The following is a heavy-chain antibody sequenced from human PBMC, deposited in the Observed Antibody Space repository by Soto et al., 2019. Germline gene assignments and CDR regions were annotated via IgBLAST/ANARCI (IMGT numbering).Heavy chain of an antibody. CDR2: ISPNSGGT. J-gene: IGHJ3*02. CDR3: ARCGVGAARQAFDI. D-gene: IGHD6-6*01. CDR1: GYIFTGYH. Sequence: ASVKVSCKASGYIFTGYHMHWVRQAPGQGLEWMGWISPNSGGTKYAQKFQGRVTMTRDTSTSTVYMELSSLRSEDTAVYYCARCGVGAARQAFDIWGQGTMVTVSS. V-gene: IGHV1-2*02.